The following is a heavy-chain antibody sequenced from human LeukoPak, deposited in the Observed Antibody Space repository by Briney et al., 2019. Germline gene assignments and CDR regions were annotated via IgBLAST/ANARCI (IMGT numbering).Heavy chain of an antibody. CDR3: ARYGDTRFDP. Sequence: PSETLSLTCAVYGGSLSGYYWTWIRQPPGKGLEWIGYFYYSGRANYNPSLQSRVTISEDTSKNQISLKLTSVTAADTAVYYCARYGDTRFDPWGQGTLVTVSS. D-gene: IGHD4-17*01. CDR1: GGSLSGYY. CDR2: FYYSGRA. V-gene: IGHV4-59*01. J-gene: IGHJ5*02.